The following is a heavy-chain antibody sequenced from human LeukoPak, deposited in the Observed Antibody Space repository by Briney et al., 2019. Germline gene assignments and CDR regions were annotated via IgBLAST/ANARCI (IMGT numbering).Heavy chain of an antibody. CDR3: ARYRRAGLRYEGGKFGAVGTDY. CDR1: GYTSTGYY. V-gene: IGHV1-2*02. Sequence: ASVKVSCKASGYTSTGYYIHWVRQAPGQGLEWMGWINPNSGGTNYAQKFRDRVTMTRDTSISTAYMELSRLRSDDTAVYHCARYRRAGLRYEGGKFGAVGTDYWGQGTLVTVSS. CDR2: INPNSGGT. D-gene: IGHD5-12*01. J-gene: IGHJ4*02.